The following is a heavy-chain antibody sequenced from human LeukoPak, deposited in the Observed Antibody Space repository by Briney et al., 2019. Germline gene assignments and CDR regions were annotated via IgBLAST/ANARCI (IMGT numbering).Heavy chain of an antibody. CDR3: ARDPSSWYYYYMDV. V-gene: IGHV3-48*01. CDR2: ISSSSSTI. J-gene: IGHJ6*03. CDR1: RFTFSIYS. D-gene: IGHD6-13*01. Sequence: GGSLRLSCAASRFTFSIYSMNWVRQAPGKGLEWVSYISSSSSTIYYADSVKGRFTISRDNAKNSLYLQMNSLRAEDTAVYYCARDPSSWYYYYMDVWGKGTTVTVSS.